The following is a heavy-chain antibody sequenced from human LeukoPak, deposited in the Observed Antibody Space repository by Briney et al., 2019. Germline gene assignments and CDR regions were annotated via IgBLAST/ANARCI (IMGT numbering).Heavy chain of an antibody. CDR1: GFTFNSYA. CDR2: ISGSGGGT. Sequence: PGGSLRLSCAASGFTFNSYAMSWVRQAPEKGLEWVATISGSGGGTYYADSVKGRFTISRDDSKNTLYLQMNSLRAEDTAVYYCAKDLGRYRNNYFDYWGQGTPVVVSS. J-gene: IGHJ4*02. CDR3: AKDLGRYRNNYFDY. D-gene: IGHD1-26*01. V-gene: IGHV3-23*01.